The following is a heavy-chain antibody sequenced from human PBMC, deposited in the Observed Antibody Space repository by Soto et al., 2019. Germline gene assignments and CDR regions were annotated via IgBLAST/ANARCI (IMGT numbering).Heavy chain of an antibody. Sequence: WGSLRISCTSYGLTFSDSSMTWVRQAPGKGLEWVARIKPDESEKKYADSVKGRFSISRDNAKNSMYLQMDSLRGEDTAVYYCVRGGSNYASWGQGTLVTVSS. V-gene: IGHV3-7*01. J-gene: IGHJ5*02. D-gene: IGHD4-4*01. CDR3: VRGGSNYAS. CDR2: IKPDESEK. CDR1: GLTFSDSS.